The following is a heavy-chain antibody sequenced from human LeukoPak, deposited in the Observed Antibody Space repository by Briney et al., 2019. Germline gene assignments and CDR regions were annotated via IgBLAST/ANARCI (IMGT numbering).Heavy chain of an antibody. CDR2: TKSKTDGGTT. CDR1: GFTFSNAW. V-gene: IGHV3-15*01. CDR3: TTDKIQLWFVADV. J-gene: IGHJ6*02. D-gene: IGHD5-18*01. Sequence: GGSLRLSCAASGFTFSNAWMSWVRQAPGKGLEWVGRTKSKTDGGTTDYAAPVKGRFTISRDDSKNTLYLQMNSLKTEDTAVYYCTTDKIQLWFVADVWGQGTTVTVSS.